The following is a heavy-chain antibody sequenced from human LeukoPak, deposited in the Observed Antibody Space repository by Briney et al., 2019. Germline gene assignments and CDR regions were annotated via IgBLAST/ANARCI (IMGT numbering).Heavy chain of an antibody. J-gene: IGHJ4*02. CDR3: AKYRD. Sequence: GGSLRLSCAASGFTFSSYSMNWVRQAPGKGLEWVANIKGDGSEKYHVDSVKGRFTISRDNAKNSLYLQMNSLRAEDTAIYYCAKYRDWGQGTLVTVSS. CDR2: IKGDGSEK. V-gene: IGHV3-7*01. D-gene: IGHD2-2*02. CDR1: GFTFSSYS.